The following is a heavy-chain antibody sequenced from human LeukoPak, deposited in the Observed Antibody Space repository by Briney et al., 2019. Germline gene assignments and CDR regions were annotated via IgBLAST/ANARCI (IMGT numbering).Heavy chain of an antibody. CDR1: GFKFSSRDW. D-gene: IGHD2-21*01. CDR3: AKAPVTSCRGAYCYPFDS. V-gene: IGHV3-7*03. CDR2: IKQDGSEK. Sequence: GGSLRLSCVASGFKFSSRDWMTWVRQAPGKGLEWVANIKQDGSEKNYVDSVKGRFTISRDNSKNTLYLQMNSLRAEDAAVYFCAKAPVTSCRGAYCYPFDSWGQGTLVTVSS. J-gene: IGHJ4*02.